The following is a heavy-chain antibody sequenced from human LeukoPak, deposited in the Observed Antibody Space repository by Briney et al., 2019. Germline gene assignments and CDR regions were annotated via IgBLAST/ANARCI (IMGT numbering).Heavy chain of an antibody. CDR1: GGSISSYY. J-gene: IGHJ3*02. CDR2: IYYSGST. V-gene: IGHV4-59*01. D-gene: IGHD1-26*01. Sequence: SETLSLTCTVSGGSISSYYWSWIRQPPGKGLEWIGYIYYSGSTNYNPSLESRVTISVDTSKNQFSLKLSSVTAADTAVYYCARYESGGYAGASDAFDIWGQGTMVAVSS. CDR3: ARYESGGYAGASDAFDI.